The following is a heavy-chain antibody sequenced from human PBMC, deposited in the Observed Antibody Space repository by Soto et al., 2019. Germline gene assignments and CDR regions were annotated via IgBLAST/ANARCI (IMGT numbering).Heavy chain of an antibody. Sequence: EVQLVESGGGLVQPGRSLRLSCAASGFTFDDDAMHWVRQAPGKGLEWVSGISWHSGSIGYADSGKGRFTISRDNAKNSLYLQMNSLRAEDTALYYCAKDSGYEEADWFDPWGQGTLVTVSS. CDR3: AKDSGYEEADWFDP. J-gene: IGHJ5*02. CDR1: GFTFDDDA. D-gene: IGHD5-12*01. CDR2: ISWHSGSI. V-gene: IGHV3-9*01.